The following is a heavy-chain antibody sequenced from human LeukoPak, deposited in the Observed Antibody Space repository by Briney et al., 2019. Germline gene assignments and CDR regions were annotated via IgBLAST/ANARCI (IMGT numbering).Heavy chain of an antibody. CDR1: GFSFSSYT. CDR2: ISSTGAAV. V-gene: IGHV3-48*04. J-gene: IGHJ4*02. D-gene: IGHD5-12*01. Sequence: PGGSLRLSCAVSGFSFSSYTMNWVRQAPETGLEWLSYISSTGAAVYYADSVKGRFTISRDNAENSLFLQMNSLRVDDTAVYYCARGAMGHSGYDDFDYWGQGTLVTVSS. CDR3: ARGAMGHSGYDDFDY.